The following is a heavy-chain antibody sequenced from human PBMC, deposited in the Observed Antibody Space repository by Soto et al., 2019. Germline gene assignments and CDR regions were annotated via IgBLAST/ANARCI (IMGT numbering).Heavy chain of an antibody. J-gene: IGHJ6*03. CDR2: IYYSGST. Sequence: SSETLSLTCTVSGGSISTRSSYWGWIRQPPGKGLEWIGYIYYSGSTNYNPSLKSRVTISVDTSKNQFSLKLSSVTAADTAVYYCARDYQGGFRYYYYMDVWGKGTTVTVSS. V-gene: IGHV4-61*01. CDR1: GGSISTRSSY. CDR3: ARDYQGGFRYYYYMDV. D-gene: IGHD3-16*02.